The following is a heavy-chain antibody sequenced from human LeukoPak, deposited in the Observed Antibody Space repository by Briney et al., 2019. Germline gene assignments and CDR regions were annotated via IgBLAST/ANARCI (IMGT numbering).Heavy chain of an antibody. Sequence: ASVKVSCKASGYTFTSYGITWVRQAPGQGLEWMGWISVNNVNTNYAQKFQGRVTMTTDTSMDTAYMELRSLRSDDTAVYYCGRGTTGPTDYWGQRTLVTVSS. V-gene: IGHV1-18*01. D-gene: IGHD1-1*01. J-gene: IGHJ4*02. CDR3: GRGTTGPTDY. CDR1: GYTFTSYG. CDR2: ISVNNVNT.